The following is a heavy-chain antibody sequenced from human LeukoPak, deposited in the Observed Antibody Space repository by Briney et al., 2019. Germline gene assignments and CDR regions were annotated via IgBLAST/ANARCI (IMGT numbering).Heavy chain of an antibody. Sequence: SQTLSLTCAVSGGSISSGGYSWSWIRQPPGKGLEWIGYIYHSGSTYYNPSLKSRVTISVDRSKNQFSLKLSSVTAADTAVYYCARVRNCSGGSCYLPDAFDIWGQGTMVTVSS. CDR1: GGSISSGGYS. D-gene: IGHD2-15*01. J-gene: IGHJ3*02. CDR2: IYHSGST. CDR3: ARVRNCSGGSCYLPDAFDI. V-gene: IGHV4-30-2*01.